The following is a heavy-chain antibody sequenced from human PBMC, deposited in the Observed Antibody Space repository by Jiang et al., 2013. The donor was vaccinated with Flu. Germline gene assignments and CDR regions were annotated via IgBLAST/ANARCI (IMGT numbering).Heavy chain of an antibody. CDR3: AREGEDIVVVPAATPSDFQH. V-gene: IGHV7-4-1*02. J-gene: IGHJ1*01. D-gene: IGHD2-2*01. CDR1: GYTFTSYA. CDR2: INTNTGNP. Sequence: QSGSELKKPGASVKVSCKASGYTFTSYAMNWVRQAPGQGLEWMEWINTNTGNPTYAQGFTGRFVFSLDTSVSTAYLQISSLKAEDTAVYYCAREGEDIVVVPAATPSDFQHWGQGTLVTVSS.